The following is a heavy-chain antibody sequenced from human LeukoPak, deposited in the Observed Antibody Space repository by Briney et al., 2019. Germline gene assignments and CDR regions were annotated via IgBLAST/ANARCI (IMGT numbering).Heavy chain of an antibody. V-gene: IGHV3-30*02. CDR2: IRYDGSNK. J-gene: IGHJ6*03. CDR3: AKDARVTIFGVVIMPYYMDV. CDR1: GFTFSSYG. D-gene: IGHD3-3*01. Sequence: GGSLRLSCAASGFTFSSYGMHWVRQAPGKGLEWVAFIRYDGSNKYYADSVKGRFTISRGNSKNTLYLQMNSLRAEDTAVYYCAKDARVTIFGVVIMPYYMDVWGKGTTVTVSS.